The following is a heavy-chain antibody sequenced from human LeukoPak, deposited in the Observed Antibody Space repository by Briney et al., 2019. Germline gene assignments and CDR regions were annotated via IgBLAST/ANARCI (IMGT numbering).Heavy chain of an antibody. CDR1: GGSISSGGYS. V-gene: IGHV4-30-2*01. Sequence: PSQTLSLTCAVSGGSISSGGYSWSWIRQPPGKGLEWIGYIYHSGGTYYNPSLKSRVTISVDRSKNQFSLKLSSVTAADTAVYYCTRPRIPAIKGAFDIWGQGTMVTVSS. J-gene: IGHJ3*02. CDR2: IYHSGGT. CDR3: TRPRIPAIKGAFDI. D-gene: IGHD6-25*01.